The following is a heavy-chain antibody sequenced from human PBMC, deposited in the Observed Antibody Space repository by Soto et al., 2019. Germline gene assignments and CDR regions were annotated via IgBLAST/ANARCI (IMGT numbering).Heavy chain of an antibody. D-gene: IGHD4-17*01. CDR2: IYHSGTT. Sequence: PSETLSLTCIFSGLTISSGGYSWSWIRKPPGKGLEWIGYIYHSGTTYYNPSLKSRVTISVDRSKNQFSLKLSSVTAADTAVYYCARAHYGDYGYGMDVWGQGTTVTVSS. V-gene: IGHV4-30-2*01. CDR1: GLTISSGGYS. J-gene: IGHJ6*02. CDR3: ARAHYGDYGYGMDV.